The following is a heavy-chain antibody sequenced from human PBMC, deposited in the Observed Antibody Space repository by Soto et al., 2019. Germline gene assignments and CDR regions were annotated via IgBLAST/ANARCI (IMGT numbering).Heavy chain of an antibody. Sequence: SDTLSLTCTVSGGSISGSSYYWGWIRLPPGKGLEWIGSIYYSGSTYYKQSLNSRVAISVDTSKNQFSLKLSSVTAADTAVYYCARRRYCSGGSCYKNYYYGMDVWGQGTTVS. J-gene: IGHJ6*02. CDR1: GGSISGSSYY. D-gene: IGHD2-15*01. V-gene: IGHV4-39*01. CDR2: IYYSGST. CDR3: ARRRYCSGGSCYKNYYYGMDV.